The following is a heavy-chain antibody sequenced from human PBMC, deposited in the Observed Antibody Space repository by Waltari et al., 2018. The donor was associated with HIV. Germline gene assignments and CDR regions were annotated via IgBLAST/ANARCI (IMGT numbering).Heavy chain of an antibody. CDR3: ARDKAPYSTSSAVDY. V-gene: IGHV3-33*01. CDR2: RWYDGGDK. CDR1: GFTFSSFC. J-gene: IGHJ4*02. D-gene: IGHD6-6*01. Sequence: VQLVESGGGVVQPGGSLRLSCAASGFTFSSFCIHWVRQAPGSGLQWVAGRWYDGGDKFYAESVKGRFSMSRDNSRNTGFLQMNRLRVEETALYDCARDKAPYSTSSAVDYWGQGTLVTVSS.